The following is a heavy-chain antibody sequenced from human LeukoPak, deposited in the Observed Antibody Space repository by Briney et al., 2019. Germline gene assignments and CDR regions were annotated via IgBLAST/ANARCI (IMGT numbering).Heavy chain of an antibody. V-gene: IGHV3-23*01. CDR3: ARDDF. CDR1: GFTFSSYA. Sequence: GGSLRLSCAASGFTFSSYAMSWVRQAPGKGLEWVSGISGSGGSTNYADSVKGRFAISRDNSKHTLFLQLNSLRAEDTAVYYCARDDFWGQGTLVTVSS. CDR2: ISGSGGST. J-gene: IGHJ4*02.